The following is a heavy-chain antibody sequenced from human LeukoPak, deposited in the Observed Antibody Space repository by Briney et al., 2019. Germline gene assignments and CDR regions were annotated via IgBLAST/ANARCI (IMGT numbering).Heavy chain of an antibody. V-gene: IGHV3-30*02. CDR3: AKGSGSSSWPFDY. CDR2: IQYDGRNE. D-gene: IGHD6-13*01. Sequence: GGSLRLSCAASGFTFSSYGMHWVRQAPGKGLEWVAFIQYDGRNEYYADSVKGRFTISRDNSMNTLYLQMNILRPEDTAVYYCAKGSGSSSWPFDYWGQGTLVTVSS. J-gene: IGHJ4*02. CDR1: GFTFSSYG.